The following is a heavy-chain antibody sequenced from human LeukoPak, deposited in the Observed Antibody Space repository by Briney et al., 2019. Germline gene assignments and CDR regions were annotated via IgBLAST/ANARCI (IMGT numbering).Heavy chain of an antibody. V-gene: IGHV5-51*01. Sequence: GESLKVSCRASGYTFTNYWIGWVRQLPGKGLEWMGIIYPGDSDTRYSPSFQGQVTISADKSISTAYLQWSSLKASDTAMYYCARHKGIAVAGDNNWFDPWGQGTPVTVSS. CDR1: GYTFTNYW. CDR2: IYPGDSDT. CDR3: ARHKGIAVAGDNNWFDP. D-gene: IGHD6-19*01. J-gene: IGHJ5*02.